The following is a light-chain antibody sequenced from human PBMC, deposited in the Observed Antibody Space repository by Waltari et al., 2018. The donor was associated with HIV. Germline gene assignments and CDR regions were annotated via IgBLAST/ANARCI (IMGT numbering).Light chain of an antibody. Sequence: QSALTQPRSVSGSPGQSVTIPCTGTSSDVGTYNFVSGYQHHPGKAPKLMIYDVSKRPSGVPVRFSGSKSGNTASLTISGLQAEDEADFYCCSYAGDYTSIFGGGTKLTVL. CDR3: CSYAGDYTSI. J-gene: IGLJ2*01. CDR1: SSDVGTYNF. CDR2: DVS. V-gene: IGLV2-11*01.